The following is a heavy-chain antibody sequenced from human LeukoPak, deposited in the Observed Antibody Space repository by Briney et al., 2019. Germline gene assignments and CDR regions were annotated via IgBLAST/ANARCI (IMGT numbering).Heavy chain of an antibody. J-gene: IGHJ3*02. V-gene: IGHV4-34*01. CDR2: INHSGST. D-gene: IGHD6-13*01. CDR3: ARVFIRWFSSSWADAFDI. CDR1: GGSISSYY. Sequence: PSETLSLTCTVSGGSISSYYWSWIRQPPGKGLEWIGEINHSGSTNYNPSLKSRVTISVDTSKNQFSLKLSSVTAADTAVYYCARVFIRWFSSSWADAFDIWGQGTMVTVSS.